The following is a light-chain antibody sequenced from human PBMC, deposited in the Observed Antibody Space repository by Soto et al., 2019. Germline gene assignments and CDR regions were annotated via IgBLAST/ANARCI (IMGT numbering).Light chain of an antibody. CDR1: QGIDKF. J-gene: IGKJ2*01. CDR3: QQLDTDPYT. CDR2: AAS. V-gene: IGKV1-9*01. Sequence: IQLTQPPSSLSASVGDRVTITCRASQGIDKFLAWYQQKPGKAPKLLIYAASTLETGVPSRFSGNGSGTTFTLTISSLQPEDFATYYCQQLDTDPYTFGQGTKLDI.